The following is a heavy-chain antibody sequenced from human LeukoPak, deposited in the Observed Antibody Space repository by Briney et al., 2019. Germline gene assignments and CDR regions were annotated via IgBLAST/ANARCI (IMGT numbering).Heavy chain of an antibody. D-gene: IGHD3-10*01. Sequence: NPSETLSLTCTVSGGSISSSSYYWGWIRQPPGKGLEWIGSIYYSGSTYYNPSLKSRVTISVDTSKNQFSLKLSSVTAADTAVYYCARVGFEANYYGSGGWFDPWGQGTLVTVSS. CDR3: ARVGFEANYYGSGGWFDP. J-gene: IGHJ5*02. V-gene: IGHV4-39*07. CDR2: IYYSGST. CDR1: GGSISSSSYY.